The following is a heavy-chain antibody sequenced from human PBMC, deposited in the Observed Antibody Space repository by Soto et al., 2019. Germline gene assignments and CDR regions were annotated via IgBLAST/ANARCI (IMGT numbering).Heavy chain of an antibody. CDR1: GCTFSSYA. CDR3: ATALLITMVRGVIPTPFDY. Sequence: SVKVSCNASGCTFSSYAISWVRQAPGQGLEWMGGIIPIFGTANYAQKFQGRVTITADESTSTAYMELSSLRSEDTAVYYCATALLITMVRGVIPTPFDYWGQGTLVTVSS. J-gene: IGHJ4*02. D-gene: IGHD3-10*01. V-gene: IGHV1-69*13. CDR2: IIPIFGTA.